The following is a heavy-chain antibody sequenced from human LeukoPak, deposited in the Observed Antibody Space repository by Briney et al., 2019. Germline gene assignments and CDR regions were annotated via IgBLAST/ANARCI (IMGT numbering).Heavy chain of an antibody. CDR3: VRGLSGVSSWYFDL. D-gene: IGHD7-27*01. CDR2: LHRGGHT. CDR1: GFTISSNY. J-gene: IGHJ2*01. Sequence: PGGSLRLSCAASGFTISSNYLSWVRQAPGKGLVWVSALHRGGHTFYADSVRGRFTISRDISKNTLYLQMNNLGAEDTALYYCVRGLSGVSSWYFDLWGRGTLVSVSS. V-gene: IGHV3-53*01.